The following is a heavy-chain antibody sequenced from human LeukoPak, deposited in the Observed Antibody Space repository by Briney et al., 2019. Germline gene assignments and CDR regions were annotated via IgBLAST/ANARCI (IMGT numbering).Heavy chain of an antibody. CDR3: ARATVTKGAAFDI. V-gene: IGHV3-30-3*01. CDR1: GFTFSSYA. J-gene: IGHJ3*02. CDR2: ISYDGSNK. Sequence: PGRSLRLSCAASGFTFSSYAMHWVRQAPGKGLERVAVISYDGSNKYYADSVKGRFTISRDNSKNTLYLQMNSLRAEDTAVYYCARATVTKGAAFDIWGQGTMVTVSS. D-gene: IGHD4-17*01.